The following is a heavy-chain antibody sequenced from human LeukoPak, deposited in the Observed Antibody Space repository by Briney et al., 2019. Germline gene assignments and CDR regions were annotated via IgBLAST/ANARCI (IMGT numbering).Heavy chain of an antibody. CDR1: GGSISSYY. Sequence: SETLSLTCTVSGGSISSYYWSWIRQPPGKGLEWIGYIYYSGSTSYNPSLKSRVTISVDTSKNQFSLKLSSVTAADTAVYYCAKVGYLRFLEWLLYDYWGQGTLVTVSS. CDR3: AKVGYLRFLEWLLYDY. J-gene: IGHJ4*02. V-gene: IGHV4-59*01. CDR2: IYYSGST. D-gene: IGHD3-3*01.